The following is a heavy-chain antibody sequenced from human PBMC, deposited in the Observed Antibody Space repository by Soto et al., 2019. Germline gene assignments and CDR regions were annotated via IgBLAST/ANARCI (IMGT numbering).Heavy chain of an antibody. CDR2: ISYNGDNT. V-gene: IGHV3-23*01. CDR3: ARASWVRGHWLLKSFDY. J-gene: IGHJ4*02. D-gene: IGHD6-19*01. CDR1: GFTVSAYA. Sequence: DVQLLESGGGLVQPGGSLRLSCAVSGFTVSAYAMTWVRQAPGKGLEWVSSISYNGDNTYYADSVTGRFTISRDSSKNTLFLQMSSLRAEDTAVYYCARASWVRGHWLLKSFDYWGQGTLVAVSS.